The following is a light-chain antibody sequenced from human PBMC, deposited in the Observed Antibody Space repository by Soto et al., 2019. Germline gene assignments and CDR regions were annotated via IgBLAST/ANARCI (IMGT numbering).Light chain of an antibody. CDR1: QSISSS. CDR2: KAS. CDR3: QQYNSYWT. J-gene: IGKJ1*01. V-gene: IGKV1-5*03. Sequence: DIQMTQSPSTLSGSVGDRVTITCRASQSISSSLAWYQQKPGKAPKLLIYKASSLESGVPSRFSGSGSGTEITLTISSLQPDDFATYYCQQYNSYWTFGQGTKVDIK.